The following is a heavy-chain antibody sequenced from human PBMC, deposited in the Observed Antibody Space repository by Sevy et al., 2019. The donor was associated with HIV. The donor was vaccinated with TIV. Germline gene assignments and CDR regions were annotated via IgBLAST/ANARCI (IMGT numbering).Heavy chain of an antibody. CDR3: ATTKDYYESSGEPFDY. CDR2: FDPEDAET. V-gene: IGHV1-24*01. D-gene: IGHD3-22*01. CDR1: GSTLSQMA. J-gene: IGHJ4*02. Sequence: ASVKVSCKVSGSTLSQMAMHWVRQAPGKGLEWMATFDPEDAETIYTQKLQGRVTMTEDTSRDTAYMQLSNLGSEETAVYYCATTKDYYESSGEPFDYWGQGTLVTVSS.